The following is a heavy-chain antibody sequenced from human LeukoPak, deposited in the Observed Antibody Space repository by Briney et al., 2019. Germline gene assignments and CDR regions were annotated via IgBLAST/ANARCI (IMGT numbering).Heavy chain of an antibody. V-gene: IGHV3-23*01. CDR1: GFTFSSYA. Sequence: PGGSLRLSCAASGFTFSSYAMTWARQAPGKGLEWVSTVCDSGVSTYYADSVKGRFTISSDNSRNTLYLQMNSLRAEDTAVYYCVKRGANYGPFDYWGQGTLVTVSS. CDR3: VKRGANYGPFDY. D-gene: IGHD3-10*01. J-gene: IGHJ4*02. CDR2: VCDSGVST.